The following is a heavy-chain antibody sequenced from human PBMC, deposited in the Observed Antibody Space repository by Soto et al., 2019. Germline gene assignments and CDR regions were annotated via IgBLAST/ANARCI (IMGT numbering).Heavy chain of an antibody. Sequence: GGSLRLSCAASGFTFSDYYMSWIRQAPGKGLEWVSYISSSSYTNYADSVKGRFTISRDNAKNSLYLQMNSLRAEDTAVYYCAREVRVGATTLSYGMDVWGQGTTVTVSS. CDR1: GFTFSDYY. CDR3: AREVRVGATTLSYGMDV. J-gene: IGHJ6*02. CDR2: ISSSSYT. V-gene: IGHV3-11*06. D-gene: IGHD1-26*01.